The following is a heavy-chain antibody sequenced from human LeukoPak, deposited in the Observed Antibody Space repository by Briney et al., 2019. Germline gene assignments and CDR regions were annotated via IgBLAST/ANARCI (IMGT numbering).Heavy chain of an antibody. D-gene: IGHD3-10*01. CDR3: ARREGRGGPSDY. CDR2: ISYIGSR. J-gene: IGHJ4*02. CDR1: GGSLSSTNYY. Sequence: SETLSHTCTLSGGSLSSTNYYWGWIRQPPGRGLEWIGSISYIGSRYYNPSLKSRVSISGDTSRNHFSMKLSSVTAADTAVYYCARREGRGGPSDYWGQGTLVTVSS. V-gene: IGHV4-39*02.